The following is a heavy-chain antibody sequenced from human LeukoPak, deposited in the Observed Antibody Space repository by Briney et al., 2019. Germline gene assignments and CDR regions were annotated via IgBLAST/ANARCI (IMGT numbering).Heavy chain of an antibody. CDR3: VSQYCSGGSCFSH. CDR2: ISSSSSNI. V-gene: IGHV3-48*02. D-gene: IGHD2-15*01. CDR1: GLAFNGHG. Sequence: GGSLRLSCAASGLAFNGHGMNWVRQAPGKGLEWVSYISSSSSNIYSADFVKGRFSISRDNAKNSVYLQMNSLRDEDTAVYYCVSQYCSGGSCFSHWGQGTLVTVSS. J-gene: IGHJ4*02.